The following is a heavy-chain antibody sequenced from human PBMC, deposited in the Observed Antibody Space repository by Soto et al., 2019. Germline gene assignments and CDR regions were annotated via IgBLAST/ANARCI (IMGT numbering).Heavy chain of an antibody. J-gene: IGHJ6*03. CDR1: GFTFSSYS. CDR2: ISSSSSTI. V-gene: IGHV3-48*02. Sequence: EVQLVESGGGLVQPGGSLRLSCAASGFTFSSYSMNWVRQAPGKGLEWVSYISSSSSTIYYADSVKGRFTISRDNAKNSLYLQKNSLRDEDTAVYYCARGADTIFGVVKYYYYYYMDVWGKGTTVTVSS. CDR3: ARGADTIFGVVKYYYYYYMDV. D-gene: IGHD3-3*01.